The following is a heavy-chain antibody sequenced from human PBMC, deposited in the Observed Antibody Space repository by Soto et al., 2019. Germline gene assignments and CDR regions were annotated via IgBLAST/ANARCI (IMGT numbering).Heavy chain of an antibody. V-gene: IGHV4-59*01. Sequence: PETLSLTCSVSGTSIRGYYWTWIRQPPGKGLEWIGYIYYTGTNKYNPSLKSRVTISVDTSNNQCSLRLNSVTAADTAVYYCAREVSSFDSNHIDAWGQGALVTVSS. CDR3: AREVSSFDSNHIDA. CDR1: GTSIRGYY. D-gene: IGHD2-8*01. J-gene: IGHJ5*02. CDR2: IYYTGTN.